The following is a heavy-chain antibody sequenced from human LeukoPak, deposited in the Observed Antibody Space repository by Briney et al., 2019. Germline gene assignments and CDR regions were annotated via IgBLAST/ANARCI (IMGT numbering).Heavy chain of an antibody. J-gene: IGHJ4*02. Sequence: SETLSLTCTVSGGSISSYYWSWIRQPPGKGLEWIGYIYYSGSTNHNPSLKSRVTISVDTSKNQFSLKLSSVTAADTAVYYCARGVYGGNSYYFDYWGQGTLVTVSS. D-gene: IGHD4-23*01. CDR2: IYYSGST. V-gene: IGHV4-59*01. CDR1: GGSISSYY. CDR3: ARGVYGGNSYYFDY.